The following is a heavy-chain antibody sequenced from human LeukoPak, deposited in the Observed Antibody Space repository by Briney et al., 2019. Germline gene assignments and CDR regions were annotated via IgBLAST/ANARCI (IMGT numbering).Heavy chain of an antibody. V-gene: IGHV4-4*07. Sequence: KPSETLSLTCSVSGGSVNTYYWSWIRQSAGKGLEWIGRISITEGTNYNPSLKSRVSMSVDASKNQVSLKLGSVTAADTAVYYCARLRRDINDWYADDCWGQGTLVTVPS. CDR3: ARLRRDINDWYADDC. CDR1: GGSVNTYY. D-gene: IGHD6-19*01. CDR2: ISITEGT. J-gene: IGHJ4*02.